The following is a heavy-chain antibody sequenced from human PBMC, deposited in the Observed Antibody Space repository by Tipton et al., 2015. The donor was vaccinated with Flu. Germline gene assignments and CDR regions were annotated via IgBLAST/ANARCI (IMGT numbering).Heavy chain of an antibody. CDR3: AKDKPYTGGY. J-gene: IGHJ4*02. D-gene: IGHD3-16*01. CDR2: ISREGDDK. CDR1: GFTFSSYG. V-gene: IGHV3-30*18. Sequence: RSLRLSCAASGFTFSSYGMHWVRQAPGKGLEWVAVISREGDDKYYGDSVKGRFTISRDNSRNTLNLQMNSLRPEDTAVYFCAKDKPYTGGYWRQGTLVTVSS.